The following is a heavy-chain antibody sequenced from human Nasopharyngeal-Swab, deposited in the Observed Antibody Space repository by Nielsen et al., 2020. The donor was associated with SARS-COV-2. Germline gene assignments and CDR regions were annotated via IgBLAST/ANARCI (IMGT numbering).Heavy chain of an antibody. J-gene: IGHJ6*02. CDR3: ARGCVLTGPTCNYYGMDV. V-gene: IGHV3-7*01. D-gene: IGHD3-9*01. Sequence: GESLKISCAASGFTFSSYWMSWVRQAPGKGPEWVANIKQDGSEKYYVDSVKGRFTISRDNAKNSLYLQMNSLRAEDTAVYYCARGCVLTGPTCNYYGMDVWGQGTTVTVSS. CDR2: IKQDGSEK. CDR1: GFTFSSYW.